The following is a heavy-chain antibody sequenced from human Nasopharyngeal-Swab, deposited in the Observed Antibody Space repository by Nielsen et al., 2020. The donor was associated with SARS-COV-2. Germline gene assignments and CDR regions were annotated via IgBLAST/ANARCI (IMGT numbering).Heavy chain of an antibody. CDR3: ARLSSPWAYNILTGSALDVFDI. CDR1: GYSFTTKW. V-gene: IGHV5-51*01. J-gene: IGHJ3*02. CDR2: IYPGDSDT. Sequence: GGSLRLSCRTSGYSFTTKWIGWVRQMPGKGLEWVGSIYPGDSDTRYSPSVQGQVTISADNSISTAYLQWSSLKAADTALYYCARLSSPWAYNILTGSALDVFDIWGQGTTVTVSS. D-gene: IGHD3-9*01.